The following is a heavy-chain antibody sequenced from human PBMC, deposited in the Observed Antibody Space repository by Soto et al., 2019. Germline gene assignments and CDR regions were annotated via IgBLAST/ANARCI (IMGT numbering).Heavy chain of an antibody. CDR1: GFSLSTSAVG. Sequence: QITLRESGPTLVKPTQTLTLTCTFSGFSLSTSAVGVGWIRQPPGKALEWLAIIDWDDDKQYSPSLKSRLVITKVTSKNQVVLTIANMDPVDTATYYLAHSKYGSAWTLDYWGQGTLVTVSS. CDR3: AHSKYGSAWTLDY. D-gene: IGHD6-19*01. CDR2: IDWDDDK. J-gene: IGHJ4*02. V-gene: IGHV2-5*02.